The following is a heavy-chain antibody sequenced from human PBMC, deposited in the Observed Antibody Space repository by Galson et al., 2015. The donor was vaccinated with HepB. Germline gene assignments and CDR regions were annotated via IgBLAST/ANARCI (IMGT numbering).Heavy chain of an antibody. J-gene: IGHJ5*02. CDR3: VKGCDPTCHTIVLDP. Sequence: SLRLSCAASGFTFNNNGMHWVRQAPGKGLEWVAVISHDGDFIRYADSVRARFTISRDNSKNTLYLQMNSLRTADTAVYYCVKGCDPTCHTIVLDPWGQGTLVTVSS. CDR2: ISHDGDFI. V-gene: IGHV3-30*18. CDR1: GFTFNNNG. D-gene: IGHD3-9*01.